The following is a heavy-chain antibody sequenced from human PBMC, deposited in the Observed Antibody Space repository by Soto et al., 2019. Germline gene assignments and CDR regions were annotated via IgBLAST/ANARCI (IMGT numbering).Heavy chain of an antibody. D-gene: IGHD5-12*01. CDR3: ARDHDEDFGYDLDYFDY. J-gene: IGHJ4*02. Sequence: EVQLVESGGGLVQPGRSLRLSCAASGFTFDDYAMHWVRQAPGKGLEWVSGINWNSGTFDYADSVKGRFTISRDNAKNSLYLQMDSLRAEATAFYFCARDHDEDFGYDLDYFDYWGQGTLVTVSS. CDR2: INWNSGTF. CDR1: GFTFDDYA. V-gene: IGHV3-9*01.